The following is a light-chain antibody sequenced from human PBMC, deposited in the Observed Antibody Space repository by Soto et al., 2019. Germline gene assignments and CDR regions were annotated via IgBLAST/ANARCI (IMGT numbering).Light chain of an antibody. V-gene: IGLV2-14*03. Sequence: QSALTQPASVFGCPGQSITISCTGTSSDVGGYNFVSWYQQLPGKAPKLMIYEVTSRPSGVSNRFSGSKSGNTASLTISGLQPEDEAEYYCSSYTTSSTVVFGTGTKVTV. CDR3: SSYTTSSTVV. CDR2: EVT. J-gene: IGLJ1*01. CDR1: SSDVGGYNF.